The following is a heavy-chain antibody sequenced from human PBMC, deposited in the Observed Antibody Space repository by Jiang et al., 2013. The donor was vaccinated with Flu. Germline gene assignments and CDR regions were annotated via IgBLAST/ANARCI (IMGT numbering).Heavy chain of an antibody. CDR2: IYYSGST. CDR3: ARHFTKGVTPPLPRMGGTIPYFDY. CDR1: GGSISSSSYY. Sequence: SLTCTVSGGSISSSSYYWGWIRQPPGKGLEWIGSIYYSGSTYYNPSLKSRVTISVDTSKNQFSLKLSSVTAADTAVYYCARHFTKGVTPPLPRMGGTIPYFDYWGQGTLVTVSS. D-gene: IGHD1-7*01. J-gene: IGHJ4*02. V-gene: IGHV4-39*01.